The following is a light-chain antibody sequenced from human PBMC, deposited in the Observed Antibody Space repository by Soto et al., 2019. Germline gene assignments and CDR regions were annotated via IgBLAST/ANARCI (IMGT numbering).Light chain of an antibody. V-gene: IGKV4-1*01. CDR1: QSVLYRSNNENY. CDR2: RAS. Sequence: VMTQSPDSLAVSLGERATINCKSSQSVLYRSNNENYLAWYQQKPGQPPKLLIYRASTRESGVPDRFSASGSGTEFTLTISSLQAEDVAVYYCQQYYTTIAFGQGTRLEIK. CDR3: QQYYTTIA. J-gene: IGKJ5*01.